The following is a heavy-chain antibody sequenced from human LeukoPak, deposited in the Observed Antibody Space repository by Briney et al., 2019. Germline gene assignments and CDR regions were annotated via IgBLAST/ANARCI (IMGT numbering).Heavy chain of an antibody. CDR3: ARERVLSKNYYDSSGYLGAFDI. J-gene: IGHJ3*02. CDR1: GFPFSSYG. D-gene: IGHD3-22*01. CDR2: IHFDGSKI. Sequence: GGSLRLSCLASGFPFSSYGMHWVRRAPGKGLEWMTFIHFDGSKIYYADSVKGRFTISRDLSKNTLFLQMSSLRSEDTAVYYCARERVLSKNYYDSSGYLGAFDIWGQGTMVTVSS. V-gene: IGHV3-30*02.